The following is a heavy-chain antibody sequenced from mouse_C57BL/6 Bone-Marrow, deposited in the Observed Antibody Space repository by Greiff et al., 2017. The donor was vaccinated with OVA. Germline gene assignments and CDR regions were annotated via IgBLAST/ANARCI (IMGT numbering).Heavy chain of an antibody. CDR2: INPNNGGN. D-gene: IGHD3-2*01. CDR1: GYTFTDYN. V-gene: IGHV1-22*01. CDR3: ARDREGGY. J-gene: IGHJ2*01. Sequence: VHVKQSGPELVKPGDSVKMSCKASGYTFTDYNMHWVKQSHGKSLEWIGYINPNNGGNRYNQKFKGKATLTVNNSTSTAYMEHLILTSEDSAVYCGARDREGGYWGQGTTLTVSS.